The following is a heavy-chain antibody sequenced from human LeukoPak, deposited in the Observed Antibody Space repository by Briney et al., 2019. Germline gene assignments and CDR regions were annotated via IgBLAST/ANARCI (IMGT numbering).Heavy chain of an antibody. J-gene: IGHJ4*02. CDR2: ISGSGGST. CDR1: GFTFSSYA. D-gene: IGHD6-13*01. Sequence: GGSLRLSCAASGFTFSSYALTWVRQAPGKGLEWVSSISGSGGSTFYADSVKGRFTISRDNSKNTLFLQMNSLRVEDTAVYSCAKYEIDSSNGYRSHFDYWGQGTLVTVSS. V-gene: IGHV3-23*01. CDR3: AKYEIDSSNGYRSHFDY.